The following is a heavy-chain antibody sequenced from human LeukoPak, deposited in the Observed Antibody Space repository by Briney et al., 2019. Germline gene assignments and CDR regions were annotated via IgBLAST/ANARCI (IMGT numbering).Heavy chain of an antibody. D-gene: IGHD7-27*01. CDR2: INPSSGGT. J-gene: IGHJ4*02. CDR1: GYTFTDCY. V-gene: IGHV1-2*04. Sequence: VASVKVTCKTSGYTFTDCYLHWIRQAPGQGLEWLGWINPSSGGTNYALKFKNWVTLTRDTSISTAYVEVTRLRSDDTAVYFRARGLGPGDYFDYWGQGSLVTVSS. CDR3: ARGLGPGDYFDY.